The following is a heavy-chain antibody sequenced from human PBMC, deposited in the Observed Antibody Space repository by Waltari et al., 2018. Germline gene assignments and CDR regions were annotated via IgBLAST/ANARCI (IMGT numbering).Heavy chain of an antibody. D-gene: IGHD2-15*01. V-gene: IGHV4-38-2*02. Sequence: QVQLQESGPGLVKPAETLSLTCTVSGDSISRGSYWGWFRQSPGKGLAWIGGIVYSGVSCQNPSLQSRPSIAVDTSKNQFSLKRGSVTAADTATYYCARLAGRADIAETANFYFDHWGQGTLVTVSS. CDR3: ARLAGRADIAETANFYFDH. J-gene: IGHJ4*02. CDR2: IVYSGVS. CDR1: GDSISRGSY.